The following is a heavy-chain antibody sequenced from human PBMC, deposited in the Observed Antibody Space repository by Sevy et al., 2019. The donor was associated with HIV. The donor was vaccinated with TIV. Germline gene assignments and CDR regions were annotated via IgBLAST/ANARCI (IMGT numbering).Heavy chain of an antibody. CDR3: AKDGYSSGCPDY. Sequence: GGSLRLSCAASEFTFSSYAMSWVRQAPGKGLEWVSAISGSGGSTYYADSVKGRFTISRDNSKNTLYLQMNSLRAEDTAVYYCAKDGYSSGCPDYWGQGTLVTVSS. CDR2: ISGSGGST. CDR1: EFTFSSYA. D-gene: IGHD6-19*01. J-gene: IGHJ4*02. V-gene: IGHV3-23*01.